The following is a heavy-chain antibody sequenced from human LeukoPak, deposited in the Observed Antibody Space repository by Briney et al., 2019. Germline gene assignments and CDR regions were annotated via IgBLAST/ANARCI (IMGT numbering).Heavy chain of an antibody. CDR3: AKHRSGYSYGFDY. CDR1: GFTFSSYV. Sequence: GGSLRLSCAASGFTFSSYVMSWVRQAPGMGLGWVSSISGGGVSTYYGDSVRGRFTISRDNSESTLYLQMSSLRAEDTAVYYCAKHRSGYSYGFDYWGQGTLVSVSS. J-gene: IGHJ4*02. CDR2: ISGGGVST. D-gene: IGHD5-18*01. V-gene: IGHV3-23*01.